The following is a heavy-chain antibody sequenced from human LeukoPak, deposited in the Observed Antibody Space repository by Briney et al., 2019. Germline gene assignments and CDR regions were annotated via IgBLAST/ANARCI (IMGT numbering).Heavy chain of an antibody. Sequence: ASAKVSCKACGYTFTSYAMHWVRQAPGQRLEWMGWINAGNGNTKYSQKFQGRVTITRDTSASTAYMELSSLRSEDTAVYYCARARGVLTGYSDYWGQGTLVTVSS. CDR2: INAGNGNT. D-gene: IGHD3-9*01. J-gene: IGHJ4*02. V-gene: IGHV1-3*01. CDR3: ARARGVLTGYSDY. CDR1: GYTFTSYA.